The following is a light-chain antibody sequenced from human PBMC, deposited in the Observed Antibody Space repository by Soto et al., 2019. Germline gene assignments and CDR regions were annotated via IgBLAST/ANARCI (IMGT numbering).Light chain of an antibody. CDR3: LQHNSYPWT. J-gene: IGKJ1*01. V-gene: IGKV1-17*03. Sequence: DIQMTQSPSSVSSSVGDIFTITCGASQGISHYLAWFQQKPGKVPKRLIYAASSLQGGVPSRFSGSGSGTEFTLTISSLQPEDFATYYCLQHNSYPWTFGQGTKVDIK. CDR1: QGISHY. CDR2: AAS.